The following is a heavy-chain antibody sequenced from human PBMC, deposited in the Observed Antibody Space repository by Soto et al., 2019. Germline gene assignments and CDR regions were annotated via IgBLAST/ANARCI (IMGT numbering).Heavy chain of an antibody. J-gene: IGHJ4*02. CDR3: ARHPYFANPYYFDF. CDR2: IYYSGST. D-gene: IGHD1-26*01. CDR1: GGSISSSSYY. V-gene: IGHV4-39*01. Sequence: SETLSLTCTVSGGSISSSSYYWGWIRQPPGKGLEWIGSIYYSGSTYYNPSLKSRVTISVDTSKNQFSLKLSSVTAADTAVYYCARHPYFANPYYFDFWGQGPLVTVSS.